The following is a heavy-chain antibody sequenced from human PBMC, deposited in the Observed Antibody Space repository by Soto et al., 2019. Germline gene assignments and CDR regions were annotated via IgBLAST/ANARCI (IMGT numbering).Heavy chain of an antibody. D-gene: IGHD2-2*01. CDR3: ARGVDCSSTSCYLRYYYYGMDV. Sequence: SVKVSCKASGGTFSSYAISWARQAPGQGLEWMGGIIPIFGTANYAQKFQGRVTITADDSTSTAYMELSSLRSEDTAVYYCARGVDCSSTSCYLRYYYYGMDVWGQGTTVTVSS. CDR2: IIPIFGTA. V-gene: IGHV1-69*13. J-gene: IGHJ6*02. CDR1: GGTFSSYA.